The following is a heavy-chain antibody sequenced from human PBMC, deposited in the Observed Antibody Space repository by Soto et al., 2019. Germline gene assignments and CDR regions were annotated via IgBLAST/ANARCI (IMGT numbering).Heavy chain of an antibody. J-gene: IGHJ3*02. CDR3: ARGYDFWSGYGFDI. V-gene: IGHV3-53*04. Sequence: EVQLVESGGGLVQPGGSLRLSCAASGFTVSSNYMSWVRQAPGTGLEWVSVIYSGGSTYYADSVKGRFTISRHNSKNTLYLQMNSLRAEDTAVYYCARGYDFWSGYGFDIWGQGTMVTVSS. D-gene: IGHD3-3*01. CDR2: IYSGGST. CDR1: GFTVSSNY.